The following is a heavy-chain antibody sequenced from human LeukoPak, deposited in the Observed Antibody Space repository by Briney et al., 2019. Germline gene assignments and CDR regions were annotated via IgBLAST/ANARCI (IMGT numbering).Heavy chain of an antibody. CDR2: IYYSGST. J-gene: IGHJ4*02. D-gene: IGHD3-22*01. Sequence: SETLSLTCTVSGGSISSYYWSWIRQPPGKRLEWIGYIYYSGSTNYNPSLKSRVTISVDTSKNQFSLRLSSVTAADTAVYYCARHGSHYYDTSGYYYWGQGTLVTVSS. CDR3: ARHGSHYYDTSGYYY. V-gene: IGHV4-59*08. CDR1: GGSISSYY.